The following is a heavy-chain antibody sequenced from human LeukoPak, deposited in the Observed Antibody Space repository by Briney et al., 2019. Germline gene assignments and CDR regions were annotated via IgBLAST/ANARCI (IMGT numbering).Heavy chain of an antibody. CDR1: GFTLSNYD. Sequence: GGSLRLSCAASGFTLSNYDMNWVRQAPGKGLEWVSSISTSSRYIYYKDSVRGRFTISRDDAKNSLYLEMNSLRAEDTAVYYCARADCSSSTCYLRRSWFDPWGQGTLVTVSS. CDR3: ARADCSSSTCYLRRSWFDP. J-gene: IGHJ5*02. CDR2: ISTSSRYI. D-gene: IGHD2-2*01. V-gene: IGHV3-21*01.